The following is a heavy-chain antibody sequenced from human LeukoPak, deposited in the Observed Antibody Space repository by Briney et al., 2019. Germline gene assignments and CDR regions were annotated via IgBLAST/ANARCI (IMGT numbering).Heavy chain of an antibody. Sequence: ASVMVSCKASGYTFTGYSMHWVRQAPGQGLEWMGWINPNSGDTNYAQKFQDRVTLTRDTSINTAYMELTNLKSDDTAVYYCARPSADYYNWFDPWVQGTLVTVSS. CDR2: INPNSGDT. V-gene: IGHV1-2*02. D-gene: IGHD4/OR15-4a*01. CDR1: GYTFTGYS. CDR3: ARPSADYYNWFDP. J-gene: IGHJ5*02.